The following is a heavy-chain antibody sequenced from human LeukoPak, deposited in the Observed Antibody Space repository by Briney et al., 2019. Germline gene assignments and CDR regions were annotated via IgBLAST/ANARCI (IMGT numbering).Heavy chain of an antibody. V-gene: IGHV3-23*01. CDR2: IGGSDGST. CDR1: GFTFSTYA. Sequence: GGSLRLSCTASGFTFSTYAMSWVRQAPGKGLEWVSAIGGSDGSTYYADSVKGRFTISRNNSKNTLYLQMNSLRAEDTAVYYCARDQGYSYAPFDYWGQGTLVTVSS. J-gene: IGHJ4*02. CDR3: ARDQGYSYAPFDY. D-gene: IGHD5-18*01.